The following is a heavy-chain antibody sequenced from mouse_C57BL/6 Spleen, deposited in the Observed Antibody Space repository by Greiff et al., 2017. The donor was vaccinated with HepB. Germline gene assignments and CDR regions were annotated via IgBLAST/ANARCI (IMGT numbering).Heavy chain of an antibody. CDR1: GFSLTSYG. Sequence: VMLVESGPGLVAPSQSLSITCTVSGFSLTSYGVHWVRQPPGKGLEWLVVIWSDGSTPYNSALKSRLSISKDNSKSQVFLKMNSLQTDDTAMYYCARQRDSNWDDYAMDYWGQGTSVTVSS. J-gene: IGHJ4*01. D-gene: IGHD4-1*01. CDR2: IWSDGST. V-gene: IGHV2-6-1*01. CDR3: ARQRDSNWDDYAMDY.